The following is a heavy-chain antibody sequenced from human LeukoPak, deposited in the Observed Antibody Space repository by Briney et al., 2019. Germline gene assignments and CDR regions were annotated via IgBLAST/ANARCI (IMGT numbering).Heavy chain of an antibody. CDR3: ARAESLYYDFWSGYGGFDY. J-gene: IGHJ4*02. CDR1: GGTFSSYA. V-gene: IGHV1-69*13. Sequence: SVKVSCKASGGTFSSYAISWVRQAPGQGLEWMGGIIPIFGTANYAQKFQGRVTITADESTSTAYMELSSLRSEDTAVYYCARAESLYYDFWSGYGGFDYWGQGTLVTVSS. D-gene: IGHD3-3*01. CDR2: IIPIFGTA.